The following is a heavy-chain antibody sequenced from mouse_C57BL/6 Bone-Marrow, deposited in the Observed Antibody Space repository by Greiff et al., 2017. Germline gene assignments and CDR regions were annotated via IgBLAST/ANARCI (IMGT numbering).Heavy chain of an antibody. CDR1: GYTFTSYW. J-gene: IGHJ2*01. V-gene: IGHV1-64*01. CDR2: IHPNSGST. D-gene: IGHD3-2*02. Sequence: QVQLQQPGAELVKPGASVKLSCKASGYTFTSYWMHWVKQRPGQGLEWIGMIHPNSGSTNYNEKFKSKATLTVDKSSSTAYMQLSSLTSEDSAVYYCARASSGYGGFFDYWGQGTTLTVSS. CDR3: ARASSGYGGFFDY.